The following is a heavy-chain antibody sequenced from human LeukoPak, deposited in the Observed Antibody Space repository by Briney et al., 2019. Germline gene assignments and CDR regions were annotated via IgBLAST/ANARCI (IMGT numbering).Heavy chain of an antibody. CDR3: ARDFTYHDSTDNEDY. D-gene: IGHD3-22*01. J-gene: IGHJ4*02. Sequence: GGSLRLSCAASGFTFSSYSMNWVRQAPGKGLEWVSYISSTSRTMYSADSLKGRFTISRDNAKNSLYLQMNSLRAEDTAVYYCARDFTYHDSTDNEDYWGQGTLVTVSS. V-gene: IGHV3-48*01. CDR2: ISSTSRTM. CDR1: GFTFSSYS.